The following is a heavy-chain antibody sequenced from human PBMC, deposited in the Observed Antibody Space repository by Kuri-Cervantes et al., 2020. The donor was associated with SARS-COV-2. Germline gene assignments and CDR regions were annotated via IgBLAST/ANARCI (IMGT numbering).Heavy chain of an antibody. V-gene: IGHV3-74*01. Sequence: GESLKISCAASGFTVSSNYMSWVRQAPGKGLVWVSRINSDGSSTSYADSVKGRFTISRDNAKNTLYLQMNSLRAEDTAVYYCARDPVTPGYYYYYGMDVWGQGTTVTVSS. CDR1: GFTVSSNY. J-gene: IGHJ6*02. CDR2: INSDGSST. CDR3: ARDPVTPGYYYYYGMDV. D-gene: IGHD4-23*01.